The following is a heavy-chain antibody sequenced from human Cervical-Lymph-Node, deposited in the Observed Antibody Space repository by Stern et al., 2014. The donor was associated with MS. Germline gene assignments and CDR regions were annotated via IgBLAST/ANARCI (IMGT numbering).Heavy chain of an antibody. CDR2: ISFVGSNK. Sequence: VQLVESGGGVVQPGRSLRLSCAASGFSISSLGMHWVRQAPGKGLEWVAVISFVGSNKKYGDAVKGRFSISSDNSNNTMYLQMNSLGPEDTAVYYCMGVGDAMDVWGQGTTVIVS. CDR1: GFSISSLG. CDR3: MGVGDAMDV. J-gene: IGHJ6*02. V-gene: IGHV3-30*03.